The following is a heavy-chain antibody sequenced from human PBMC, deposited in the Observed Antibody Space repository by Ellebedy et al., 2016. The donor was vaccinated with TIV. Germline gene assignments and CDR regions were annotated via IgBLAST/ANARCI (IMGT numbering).Heavy chain of an antibody. D-gene: IGHD6-19*01. V-gene: IGHV4-30-4*01. CDR2: IYYSGST. CDR3: ARFTVAGTNYYYGMDV. Sequence: SETLSLTXTVSGGSISSGDYYWSWIRQPPGKGLEWIGYIYYSGSTYYNPSLKSRVTISVDTSKNQFSLKLSSVTAADTAVYYCARFTVAGTNYYYGMDVWGQGTTVTVSS. CDR1: GGSISSGDYY. J-gene: IGHJ6*02.